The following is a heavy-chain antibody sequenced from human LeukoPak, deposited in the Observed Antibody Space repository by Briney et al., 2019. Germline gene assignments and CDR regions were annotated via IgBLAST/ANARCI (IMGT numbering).Heavy chain of an antibody. J-gene: IGHJ4*02. D-gene: IGHD2-2*01. CDR3: ARGRGIVVVPAVPARYYYFDY. CDR1: GGTFSSYA. Sequence: SVKVCCKASGGTFSSYAISWVRQAPGQGLEWMGGIVPIFGTANYAQKFQGRVTITADESTSTAYMELSSLRSEDTAVYYCARGRGIVVVPAVPARYYYFDYWGQGTLVTVSS. V-gene: IGHV1-69*01. CDR2: IVPIFGTA.